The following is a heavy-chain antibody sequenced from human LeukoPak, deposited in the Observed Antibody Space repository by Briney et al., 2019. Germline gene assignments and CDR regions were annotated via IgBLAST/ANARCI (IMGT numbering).Heavy chain of an antibody. CDR3: ARGYCSSTSCYAWFDP. CDR2: INPSGGST. CDR1: GYTFTLYY. Sequence: ASVKVSCKASGYTFTLYYMHWVRQAPGQGLEWMGTINPSGGSTHYAQRFQGRATMTRDTSTSAVDMELSSLRSEDPAVYYCARGYCSSTSCYAWFDPWGQGTLVTVSS. D-gene: IGHD2-2*01. V-gene: IGHV1-46*01. J-gene: IGHJ5*02.